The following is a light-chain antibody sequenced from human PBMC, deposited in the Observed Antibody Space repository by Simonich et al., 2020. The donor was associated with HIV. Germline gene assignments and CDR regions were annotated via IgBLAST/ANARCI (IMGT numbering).Light chain of an antibody. CDR3: SSYTSSSVV. Sequence: QSVLTQPPSASGTPGQRVTISCSGSSSNIGSNYVYWYQQHPGKAPKLMIYDVSNRPSGVSNRFSASKSGNTASLTISGLQAEDEADYYCSSYTSSSVVFGGGTKLTVL. J-gene: IGLJ2*01. CDR2: DVS. CDR1: SSNIGSNY. V-gene: IGLV2-14*03.